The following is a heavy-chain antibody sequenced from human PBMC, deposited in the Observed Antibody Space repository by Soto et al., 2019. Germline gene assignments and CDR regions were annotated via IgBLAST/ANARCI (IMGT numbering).Heavy chain of an antibody. CDR3: ARVMWVFSPPVALDFDF. V-gene: IGHV4-38-2*02. CDR1: TFTISSGYS. D-gene: IGHD6-13*01. J-gene: IGHJ4*02. CDR2: IYHTGHT. Sequence: ETLSLTCTASTFTISSGYSWGWVRQPPGKLLEWIANIYHTGHTYYNPSLKRRVTISADTSANPFSMQLRTVRAVDTAFYYCARVMWVFSPPVALDFDFLGQGTLGPDS.